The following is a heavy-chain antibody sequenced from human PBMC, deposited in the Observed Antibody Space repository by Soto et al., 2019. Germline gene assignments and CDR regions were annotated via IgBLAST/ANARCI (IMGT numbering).Heavy chain of an antibody. J-gene: IGHJ5*02. CDR3: ARLVGATHMIWFEP. D-gene: IGHD1-26*01. CDR1: GGTFSSYA. CDR2: IIPIFGTA. V-gene: IGHV1-69*13. Sequence: SVKVSCKASGGTFSSYAISWVRQAPGQGLEWMGGIIPIFGTANYAQKFQGRVTITADESTSTAYMELSSLRSEDTAVYYCARLVGATHMIWFEPWGEGTLVTVSS.